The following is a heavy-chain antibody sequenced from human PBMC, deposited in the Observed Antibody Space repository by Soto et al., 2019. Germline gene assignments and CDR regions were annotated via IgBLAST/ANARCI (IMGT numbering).Heavy chain of an antibody. Sequence: SETLSLTCAVYGGSFSGYYWSWLRPPPGKGLEWIGEINHSGSTNYNPSLKSRVTISVDTSKNQFSLKLSSVTAADTAVYYCAREYVDTAMGLNSYYFDYWGQGTLVTVSS. D-gene: IGHD5-18*01. J-gene: IGHJ4*02. CDR1: GGSFSGYY. V-gene: IGHV4-34*01. CDR2: INHSGST. CDR3: AREYVDTAMGLNSYYFDY.